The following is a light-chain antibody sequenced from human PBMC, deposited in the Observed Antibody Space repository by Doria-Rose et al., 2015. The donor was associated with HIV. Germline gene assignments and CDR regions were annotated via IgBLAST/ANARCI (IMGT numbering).Light chain of an antibody. CDR2: DGS. J-gene: IGKJ1*01. CDR1: QSFSSTY. V-gene: IGKV3-20*01. Sequence: TQSPGTLSLSPGERATLSCRASQSFSSTYLAWYQQKPGQAPSLFIYDGSTRATGIPDRFSASGSGTGFTLTINRPEPEDFALYCCHQYGTSWTFGQGTKVEI. CDR3: HQYGTSWT.